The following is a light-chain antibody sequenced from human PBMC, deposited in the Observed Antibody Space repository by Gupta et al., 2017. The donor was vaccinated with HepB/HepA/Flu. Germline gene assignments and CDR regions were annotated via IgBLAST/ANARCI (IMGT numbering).Light chain of an antibody. V-gene: IGKV4-1*01. Sequence: DIGMTQSLDSLAVSLGERATINCKSSQSILYSSNNLNYLAWYQHKPGQPAKLLIYWASTREAGVPDRFSGSGSGTDFTLTISSRQAEDVAVYYCQLYYTTPQITFGQGTRLEIK. CDR3: QLYYTTPQIT. CDR1: QSILYSSNNLNY. J-gene: IGKJ5*01. CDR2: WAS.